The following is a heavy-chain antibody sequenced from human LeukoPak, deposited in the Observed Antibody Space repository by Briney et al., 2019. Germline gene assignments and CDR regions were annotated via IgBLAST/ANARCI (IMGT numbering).Heavy chain of an antibody. CDR3: ARSLEYYYGSGSWYY. CDR2: INHSGST. CDR1: GGSFSGYY. Sequence: SETLSLTCAVYGGSFSGYYWSWIRQPPGKGLEWIGEINHSGSTNYNPSLKSRVTISVDTSKNQFSLKLSSVTAADTAVYYCARSLEYYYGSGSWYYWGQGTLVTVSS. J-gene: IGHJ4*02. D-gene: IGHD3-10*01. V-gene: IGHV4-34*01.